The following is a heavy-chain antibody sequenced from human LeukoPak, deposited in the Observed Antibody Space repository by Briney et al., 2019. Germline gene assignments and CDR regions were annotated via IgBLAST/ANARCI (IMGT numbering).Heavy chain of an antibody. CDR1: GYTFTGYY. CDR2: INPNSGGT. Sequence: ASVKVSCKASGYTFTGYYMHWVRQAPGQGLEWMGWINPNSGGTNYAQKFQGRVTMTRDTSISTAYMELSRLRSDDTAVYYCARNPHYCSGGSCSRVYYYYYTDVWGKGTTVTVSS. CDR3: ARNPHYCSGGSCSRVYYYYYTDV. V-gene: IGHV1-2*02. D-gene: IGHD2-15*01. J-gene: IGHJ6*03.